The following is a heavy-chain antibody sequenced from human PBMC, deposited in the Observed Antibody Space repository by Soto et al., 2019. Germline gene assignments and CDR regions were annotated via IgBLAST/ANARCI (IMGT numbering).Heavy chain of an antibody. J-gene: IGHJ5*02. V-gene: IGHV1-18*01. CDR2: ISAYNGKT. D-gene: IGHD2-2*01. Sequence: GASVKVSCKASGYTFTRYGISWVRQAPGQGLEWMGWISAYNGKTNYAQKIQGRVTMTTDTSTRTAYMELRSLRSDDTAVYYCARSGIVVVPAASGRVNWFDPWGQGTLVTVS. CDR3: ARSGIVVVPAASGRVNWFDP. CDR1: GYTFTRYG.